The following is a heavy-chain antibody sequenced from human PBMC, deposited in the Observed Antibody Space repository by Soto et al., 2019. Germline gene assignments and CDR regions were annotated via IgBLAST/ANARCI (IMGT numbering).Heavy chain of an antibody. V-gene: IGHV5-51*01. CDR2: IYPGDSDT. J-gene: IGHJ6*02. D-gene: IGHD2-21*01. CDR1: GYSFTSYW. CDR3: RRILWSSRGDSLDI. Sequence: GESLKISCKGSGYSFTSYWIGWVRQMPGKGLEWMGIIYPGDSDTRYSPSFQGQVTISADKSISTAYLQGSSLKASDTATEYSRRILWSSRGDSLDIWGQGITVTVSS.